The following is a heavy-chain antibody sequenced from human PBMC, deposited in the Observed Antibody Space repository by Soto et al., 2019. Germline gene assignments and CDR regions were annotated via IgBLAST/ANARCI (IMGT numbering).Heavy chain of an antibody. CDR3: ARESGGATATLDYYYFYVDV. CDR2: INPNSGVT. D-gene: IGHD5-12*01. CDR1: GDSFNDYY. V-gene: IGHV1-2*04. Sequence: QVQLVQSGAEVRKPGASVTVSCRSSGDSFNDYYIHWVRQAPGQGLEWMGWINPNSGVTKYAQKFQGWVSMTRDTSTRTVYMQLSRLRSDDTAVYYCARESGGATATLDYYYFYVDVWGTGTTVTVSS. J-gene: IGHJ6*03.